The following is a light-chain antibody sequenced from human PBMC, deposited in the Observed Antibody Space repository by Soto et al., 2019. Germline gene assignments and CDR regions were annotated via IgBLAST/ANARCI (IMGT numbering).Light chain of an antibody. Sequence: DIVLTQSPATLSLSPGERATLSCRASQSISNHLAWYQKKPGQAPRLLIYDASNRATGIPARFSGSGSVTDFTLTISSLEPEDFAVYYRLETSGQGTKLEIK. CDR3: LET. CDR1: QSISNH. V-gene: IGKV3-11*01. CDR2: DAS. J-gene: IGKJ2*01.